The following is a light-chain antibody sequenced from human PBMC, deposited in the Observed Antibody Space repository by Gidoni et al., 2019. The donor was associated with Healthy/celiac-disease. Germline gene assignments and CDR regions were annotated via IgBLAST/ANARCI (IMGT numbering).Light chain of an antibody. CDR3: SSYTSSSTVV. J-gene: IGLJ2*01. V-gene: IGLV2-14*01. Sequence: QSALTQPASVSGSPGQPITISCTGTSSDVGGYNYVAWYKPHPGKAPKVMIYEVRNRPSGVSNRFSGSKSGNTASLTISGLQTEDEADYYCSSYTSSSTVVFGGGTKLTVL. CDR1: SSDVGGYNY. CDR2: EVR.